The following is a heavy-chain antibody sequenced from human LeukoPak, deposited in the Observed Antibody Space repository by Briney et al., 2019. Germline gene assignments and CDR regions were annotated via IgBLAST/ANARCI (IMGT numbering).Heavy chain of an antibody. V-gene: IGHV3-74*01. CDR1: GFTFSDYW. CDR3: ARDQAGYCSGSTCP. CDR2: INGDGSDT. D-gene: IGHD2-15*01. Sequence: SGGSLRVSCAASGFTFSDYWMHWVRQAPGKGLVWVAAINGDGSDTIYADSVRARFIISRDNVRNTVSLQMNSLRVEDTAIYYCARDQAGYCSGSTCPWGQGTQVTVSS. J-gene: IGHJ5*02.